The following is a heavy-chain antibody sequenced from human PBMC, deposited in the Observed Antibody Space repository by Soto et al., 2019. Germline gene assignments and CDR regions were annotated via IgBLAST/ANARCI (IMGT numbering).Heavy chain of an antibody. CDR2: ISSSSTTK. CDR3: ARDGCSGSNCLNWFDP. CDR1: GFTISSYS. V-gene: IGHV3-48*01. Sequence: GGSLRLSCAASGFTISSYSINWVRQAPGKGMEWVSYISSSSTTKYYADSVKGRFTISRDNAKNSLYLQMNSLRAEDTAVYYCARDGCSGSNCLNWFDPWGQGTLVTVSS. J-gene: IGHJ5*02. D-gene: IGHD2-15*01.